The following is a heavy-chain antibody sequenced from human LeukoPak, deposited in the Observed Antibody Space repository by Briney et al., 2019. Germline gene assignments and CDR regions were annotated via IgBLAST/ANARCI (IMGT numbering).Heavy chain of an antibody. CDR3: ARSYQLLLFDP. CDR2: INPNSGGT. D-gene: IGHD2-2*01. V-gene: IGHV1-2*02. Sequence: GWINPNSGGTNYAQKFQGRVTMTRDTSISTAYMELSRLRSDDTAVYYCARSYQLLLFDPWGQGTLVTVSS. J-gene: IGHJ5*02.